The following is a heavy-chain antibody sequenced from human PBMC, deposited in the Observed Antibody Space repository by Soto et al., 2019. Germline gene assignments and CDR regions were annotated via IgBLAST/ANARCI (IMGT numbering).Heavy chain of an antibody. CDR3: ARAGTIAAARGGLFDY. V-gene: IGHV1-3*01. CDR1: GYTFTSYA. Sequence: QVQLVQSGAEVKKPGASVKVSCKASGYTFTSYAMHWVRQAPGQRLEWMGWINAGNGNTKYSQKFQGRVTITRDTSASTAYMELSSLRSEDTAVYYCARAGTIAAARGGLFDYCGQGTLVTVSS. CDR2: INAGNGNT. D-gene: IGHD6-13*01. J-gene: IGHJ4*02.